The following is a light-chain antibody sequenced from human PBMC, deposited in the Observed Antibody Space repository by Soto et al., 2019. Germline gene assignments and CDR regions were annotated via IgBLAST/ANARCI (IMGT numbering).Light chain of an antibody. V-gene: IGLV1-44*01. Sequence: SVLTQPPSASGTPGRRVTISCSGSSSNIGSNTVPWYQPPPGTAPKLLIYRNNQRPSGVPDRFSGSKSGTSAALAISGLQSEDGADYYCAAWDDSLNGYVFGIGTKVTVL. CDR1: SSNIGSNT. J-gene: IGLJ1*01. CDR3: AAWDDSLNGYV. CDR2: RNN.